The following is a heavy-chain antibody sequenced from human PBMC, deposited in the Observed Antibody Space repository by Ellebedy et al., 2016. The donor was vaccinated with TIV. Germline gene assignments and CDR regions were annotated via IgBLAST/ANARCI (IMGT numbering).Heavy chain of an antibody. V-gene: IGHV1-69*13. Sequence: SVKVSCKASRGTFNSHAISWVRQAPGQGLEWMGGITGMFRTVNYAQKFQGRVTITADEFMTTAYMELSSLRSEDTAVYYCARGGAYYHRYFDDWGQGTLVTVSS. J-gene: IGHJ4*02. D-gene: IGHD3-10*01. CDR2: ITGMFRTV. CDR1: RGTFNSHA. CDR3: ARGGAYYHRYFDD.